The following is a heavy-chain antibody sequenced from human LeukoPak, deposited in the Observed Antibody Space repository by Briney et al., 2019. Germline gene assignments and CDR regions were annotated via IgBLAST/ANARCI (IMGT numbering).Heavy chain of an antibody. J-gene: IGHJ4*02. D-gene: IGHD1-1*01. CDR2: INPNSGGT. CDR3: ARVLSNWNYHDY. Sequence: ASVKVSCKASGYSFTGYYMHWVRQAPGQGLEWMGWINPNSGGTNYAQKFQGRVTMTRDTSISTAYMELSRLRSDDTAVYYCARVLSNWNYHDYCGQGTLVTVSS. CDR1: GYSFTGYY. V-gene: IGHV1-2*02.